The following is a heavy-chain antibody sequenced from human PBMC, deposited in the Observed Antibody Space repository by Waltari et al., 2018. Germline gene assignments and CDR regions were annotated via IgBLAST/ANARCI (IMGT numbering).Heavy chain of an antibody. CDR1: GHSISSTYY. CDR2: IYHNGKT. Sequence: QVQLQESGPGLVKPAETLSLTCAASGHSISSTYYWGWIRQSPGKGLEWIANIYHNGKTYYNPSLKSRVTISLDTSKNRFSLNLRSVTAADTALYYCATYLPDWGRGRDYWGQGVLVTVSS. D-gene: IGHD7-27*01. CDR3: ATYLPDWGRGRDY. V-gene: IGHV4-38-2*01. J-gene: IGHJ4*02.